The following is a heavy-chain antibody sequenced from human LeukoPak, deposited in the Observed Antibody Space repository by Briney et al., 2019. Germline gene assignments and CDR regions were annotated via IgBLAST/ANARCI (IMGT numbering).Heavy chain of an antibody. CDR1: GFSLSSYG. V-gene: IGHV3-53*01. CDR2: LYAGGTT. CDR3: ARGFPPAH. J-gene: IGHJ4*02. D-gene: IGHD3-10*01. Sequence: PGGTLRLSCAASGFSLSSYGMTWVRQAPGKGLEWVSILYAGGTTSYTDSVKGRFTISRDSSKNTLYLQMKSLRAEDTAVYYCARGFPPAHWGQGTLVTVSS.